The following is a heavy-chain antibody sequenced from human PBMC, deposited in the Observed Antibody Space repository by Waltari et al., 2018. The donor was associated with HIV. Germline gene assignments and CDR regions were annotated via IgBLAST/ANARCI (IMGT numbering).Heavy chain of an antibody. CDR3: VRGHNAWVGVDY. J-gene: IGHJ4*02. Sequence: EVQLVESGGGLVQPGGSLRLSCAASAFTFSRYWIPWVRPTPGKGLVWVARRNSDGRYTGDAESVRGRFTISRDNAKSTLYLQMNSLKVEDMAVYYCVRGHNAWVGVDYWGPGTLVTVSS. CDR1: AFTFSRYW. D-gene: IGHD3-10*01. V-gene: IGHV3-74*01. CDR2: RNSDGRYT.